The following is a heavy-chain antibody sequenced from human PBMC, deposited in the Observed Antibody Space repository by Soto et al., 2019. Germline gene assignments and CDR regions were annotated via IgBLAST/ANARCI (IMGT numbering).Heavy chain of an antibody. V-gene: IGHV4-34*01. Sequence: QVQLQQWGAGLLKPSETLSLTCAVSGGSFSGYYWSWIRQPPGKGLEGIGEINHSGSTNYNPSLKSRVTISVDTSKNQFSLKLSSVTAADTAVYYCARGSDRYYYGSGSYSSFVYWGQGTLVTVSS. D-gene: IGHD3-10*01. CDR1: GGSFSGYY. CDR2: INHSGST. CDR3: ARGSDRYYYGSGSYSSFVY. J-gene: IGHJ4*02.